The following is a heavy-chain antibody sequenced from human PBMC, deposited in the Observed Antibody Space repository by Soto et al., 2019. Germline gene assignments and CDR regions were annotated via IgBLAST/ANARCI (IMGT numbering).Heavy chain of an antibody. CDR1: GGSISSGGYY. V-gene: IGHV4-31*03. D-gene: IGHD3-3*01. Sequence: KTSETLSLTCTVSGGSISSGGYYWSWIRQHPGKGLEWIGYIYYSGSTYYNPSLKSRVTISVDTSKNQFSLKLSSVTAADTAVYYCARDRGRPITIFGVVGPWGQGTLVTVSS. CDR2: IYYSGST. J-gene: IGHJ5*02. CDR3: ARDRGRPITIFGVVGP.